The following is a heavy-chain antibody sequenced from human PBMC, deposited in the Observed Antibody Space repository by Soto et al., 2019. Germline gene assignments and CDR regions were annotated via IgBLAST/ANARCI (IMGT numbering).Heavy chain of an antibody. D-gene: IGHD5-12*01. V-gene: IGHV1-69*13. CDR3: AREVATGLFFLY. Sequence: SVKVSCKASGGTFSSYAISWVRQAPGQGLEWMGGIIPIFGTANYAQKFQGRVTITADESTSTAYMELSSLRSEDTAVYYCAREVATGLFFLYWGQGTLVTVSS. J-gene: IGHJ4*02. CDR2: IIPIFGTA. CDR1: GGTFSSYA.